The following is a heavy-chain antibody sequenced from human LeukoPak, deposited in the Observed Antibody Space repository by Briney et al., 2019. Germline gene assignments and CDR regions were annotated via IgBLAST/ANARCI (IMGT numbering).Heavy chain of an antibody. D-gene: IGHD3-22*01. Sequence: PSETLPLTCAGYGVTFSGYYWTWIRQTPEKGLEWIGEMNPSGSTNYNPSLKSRVTISVDTSKNQFSLALRSVTAADTAVYYCARGRQDVTMIVLVMTAGSYYSDVWGKGTTVTVS. CDR1: GVTFSGYY. CDR3: ARGRQDVTMIVLVMTAGSYYSDV. V-gene: IGHV4-34*01. CDR2: MNPSGST. J-gene: IGHJ6*03.